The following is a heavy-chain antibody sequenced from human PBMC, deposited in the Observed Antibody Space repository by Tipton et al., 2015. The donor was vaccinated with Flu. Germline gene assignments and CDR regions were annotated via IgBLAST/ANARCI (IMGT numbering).Heavy chain of an antibody. Sequence: LRLSCTVSGYSISSGYYWGWIRQPPGKGLEWIGSIYHSGSTNYNPSLKSRVTISVDTSKNQFSLKLSSVTAADTAVYYCARGRGRITMVRGVKGAFDIWGQGTMVTVSS. CDR2: IYHSGST. J-gene: IGHJ3*02. CDR1: GYSISSGYY. D-gene: IGHD3-10*01. V-gene: IGHV4-38-2*02. CDR3: ARGRGRITMVRGVKGAFDI.